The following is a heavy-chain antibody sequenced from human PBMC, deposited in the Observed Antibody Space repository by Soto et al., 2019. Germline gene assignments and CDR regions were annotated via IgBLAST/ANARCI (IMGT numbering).Heavy chain of an antibody. CDR3: WRKKITGLFDY. V-gene: IGHV4-34*01. Sequence: SETLSLTCAVYGGSFSGYYWTWIRQPPGTGLEWIGEINHSGSTNYNPSLKSRVTISVDTSKNQFSLKLTSVTAADTAVYYCWRKKITGLFDYGGQGTLVPVSS. D-gene: IGHD2-8*02. CDR2: INHSGST. J-gene: IGHJ4*02. CDR1: GGSFSGYY.